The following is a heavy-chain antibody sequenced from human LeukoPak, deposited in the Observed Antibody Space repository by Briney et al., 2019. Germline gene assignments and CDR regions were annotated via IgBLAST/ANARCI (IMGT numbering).Heavy chain of an antibody. CDR3: ARPGAGSNWNDMAAFDI. V-gene: IGHV4-30-4*01. CDR2: IYYSGST. D-gene: IGHD1-1*01. CDR1: GGSISSGDYY. J-gene: IGHJ3*02. Sequence: SQTLSLTCTVSGGSISSGDYYWSWIRQPPGKGLEWIGYIYYSGSTYYNPSLKSRVTISVDTSKNQFSLKLSSVTAADTAVYYCARPGAGSNWNDMAAFDIWGQGTMVTVSS.